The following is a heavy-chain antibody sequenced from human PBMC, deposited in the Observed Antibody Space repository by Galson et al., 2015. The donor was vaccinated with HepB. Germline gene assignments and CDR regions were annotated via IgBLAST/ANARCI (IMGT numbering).Heavy chain of an antibody. CDR2: IYPGDSDS. D-gene: IGHD1-7*01. CDR1: GYSFASYW. J-gene: IGHJ4*02. Sequence: QSGAEVKKPGESLKISCKGSGYSFASYWIGWVRQMPGKGLEWMGIIYPGDSDSRYSPSFQGQVTISADKSVRTAYLQWSSLKASDNATYYCARLATQGFTNYPFDYWGQGTLVTVSS. V-gene: IGHV5-51*03. CDR3: ARLATQGFTNYPFDY.